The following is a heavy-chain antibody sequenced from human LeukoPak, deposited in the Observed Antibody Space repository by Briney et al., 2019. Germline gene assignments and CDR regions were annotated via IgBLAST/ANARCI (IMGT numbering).Heavy chain of an antibody. Sequence: SETLSLTCAVSGGSFSGYYWSWIRQPPGKGLEWIGEINHSGSTNYNTSLKSRVTISVDTSKNQFSLKLSSVTAADTAVYYCARGRFGSSWYSLEYFQHWGQGTLVTVSS. CDR3: ARGRFGSSWYSLEYFQH. CDR1: GGSFSGYY. J-gene: IGHJ1*01. V-gene: IGHV4-34*01. CDR2: INHSGST. D-gene: IGHD6-13*01.